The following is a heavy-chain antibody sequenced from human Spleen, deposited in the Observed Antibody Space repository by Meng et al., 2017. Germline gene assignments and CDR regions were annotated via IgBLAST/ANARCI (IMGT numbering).Heavy chain of an antibody. CDR3: ARDRGYFEY. J-gene: IGHJ4*02. Sequence: ASVKVSCKASGYNFINFGISWVRQAPGQGLEWMGWISAYNGKKVDAQNFHDRVTMTTDKSTSTAYMELRTQRSDDTALYYCARDRGYFEYWGQGTLVTVSS. CDR2: ISAYNGKK. CDR1: GYNFINFG. D-gene: IGHD3-10*01. V-gene: IGHV1-18*01.